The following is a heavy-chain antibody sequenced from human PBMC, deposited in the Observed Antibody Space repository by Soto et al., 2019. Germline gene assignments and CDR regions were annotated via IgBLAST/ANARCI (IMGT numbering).Heavy chain of an antibody. D-gene: IGHD3-3*01. CDR3: ARGVDYDFWSGYYMAADNWFDP. CDR2: IYYSGST. Sequence: LSLTCTVSGGSISSSSYYWGWIRQPPGKGLEWIGSIYYSGSTYYNPSLKSRVTISVDTSKNQFSLKLSSVTAADTAVYYCARGVDYDFWSGYYMAADNWFDPWGQGTLVTVSS. J-gene: IGHJ5*02. V-gene: IGHV4-39*01. CDR1: GGSISSSSYY.